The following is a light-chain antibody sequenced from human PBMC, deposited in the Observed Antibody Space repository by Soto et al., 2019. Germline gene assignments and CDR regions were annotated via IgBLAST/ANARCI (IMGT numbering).Light chain of an antibody. CDR2: GVT. CDR1: DSDVGGYNY. CDR3: QSYDSSLSGTV. V-gene: IGLV2-14*01. J-gene: IGLJ7*01. Sequence: QSVLTQPASVSGSPGQSITISCTGTDSDVGGYNYVSWYQQHPGKAPKLIIYGVTNRPSGVSNRFSGSKSGTSASLAITGLQAEDEADYYCQSYDSSLSGTVFGGGTQLTVL.